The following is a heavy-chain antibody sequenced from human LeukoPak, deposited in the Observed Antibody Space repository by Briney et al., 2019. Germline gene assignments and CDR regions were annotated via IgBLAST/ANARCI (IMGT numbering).Heavy chain of an antibody. CDR3: ARTTEGGYSYGYFYYYYMDV. Sequence: SETLSLTCTVSGGSISSYYWSWIRQPAGKGLEWIGRIYTSGITNYNPSLKSRVTISVDMSKNQFSLKLRSVTAADTAVYYCARTTEGGYSYGYFYYYYMDVWGKGTTVTISS. D-gene: IGHD5-18*01. CDR1: GGSISSYY. V-gene: IGHV4-4*07. J-gene: IGHJ6*03. CDR2: IYTSGIT.